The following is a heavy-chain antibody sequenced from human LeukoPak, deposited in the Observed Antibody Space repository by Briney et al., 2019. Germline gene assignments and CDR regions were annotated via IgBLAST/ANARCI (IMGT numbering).Heavy chain of an antibody. J-gene: IGHJ5*02. CDR3: ASLPNPYSWFDP. Sequence: RPSETLSLTCAVYGGSFSRYYWTWIRQPPGKGLEWIGSIYHSGSTYYNPSLKSRVTISVDTSKNQFSLKLSSVTAADTAVYYCASLPNPYSWFDPWGQGTLVTVSS. V-gene: IGHV4-34*01. CDR1: GGSFSRYY. CDR2: IYHSGST.